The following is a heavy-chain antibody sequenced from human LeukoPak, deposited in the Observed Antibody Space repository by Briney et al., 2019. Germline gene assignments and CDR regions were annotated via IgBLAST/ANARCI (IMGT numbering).Heavy chain of an antibody. CDR1: GFTFSSYS. Sequence: PGGSLRLSCAASGFTFSSYSMNWVRQAPGKGLEWVSSISSSSYIYYADSVKGRFTISRDNAKNSLYLQMNSLRAEDTAVYYCARALNYYGSGRGAFDIWGQGTMVTVSS. CDR3: ARALNYYGSGRGAFDI. J-gene: IGHJ3*02. D-gene: IGHD3-10*01. CDR2: ISSSSYI. V-gene: IGHV3-21*01.